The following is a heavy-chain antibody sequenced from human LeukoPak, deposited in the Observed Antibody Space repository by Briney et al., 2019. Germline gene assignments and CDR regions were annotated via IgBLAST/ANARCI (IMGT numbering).Heavy chain of an antibody. CDR1: GYTFTGYY. CDR2: INPNSGGT. J-gene: IGHJ5*02. D-gene: IGHD6-6*01. V-gene: IGHV1-2*04. Sequence: ASVKVSCKASGYTFTGYYMHWVRQAPGQGLKWMGWINPNSGGTNYAQKFQGWVTMTRDTSISTAYMELSRLRSDNTAVYYCARGLPSPRHWFDPWGQGTLVTVSS. CDR3: ARGLPSPRHWFDP.